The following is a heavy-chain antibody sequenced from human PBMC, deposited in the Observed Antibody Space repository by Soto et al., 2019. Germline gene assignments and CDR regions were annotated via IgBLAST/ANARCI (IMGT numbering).Heavy chain of an antibody. V-gene: IGHV3-23*01. CDR3: AKDQAPDYYDSSGYFYYGMDV. Sequence: EVQLLESGGGLVQPGGSLRLSCAASGFTFSSYAMSWVRQAPGKGLEWVSAISGSGGSTYYADSVKGRFTISRDNSKNTLYLQMNSLGAEDTAVYYCAKDQAPDYYDSSGYFYYGMDVWGQGTTVTVSS. CDR1: GFTFSSYA. CDR2: ISGSGGST. J-gene: IGHJ6*02. D-gene: IGHD3-22*01.